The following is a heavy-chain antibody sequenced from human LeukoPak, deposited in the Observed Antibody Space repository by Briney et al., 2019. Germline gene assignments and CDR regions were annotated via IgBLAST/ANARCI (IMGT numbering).Heavy chain of an antibody. CDR2: MNPNSGNT. CDR3: ARGRRITMLRGVIGLKYYMDV. Sequence: GASVKVSCKASGYTFTSYDINWVRQATGQGLEWMGWMNPNSGNTGYAQKFQGRVTMTRNTSISTAYMELSSLRSEDMAVYYCARGRRITMLRGVIGLKYYMDVWGKGTTVTISS. J-gene: IGHJ6*03. D-gene: IGHD3-10*01. CDR1: GYTFTSYD. V-gene: IGHV1-8*01.